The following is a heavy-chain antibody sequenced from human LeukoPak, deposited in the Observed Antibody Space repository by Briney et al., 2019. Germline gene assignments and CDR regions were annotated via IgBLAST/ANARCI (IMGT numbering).Heavy chain of an antibody. CDR3: AKDEGRLINNWYRQY. CDR1: GFTFSSYW. V-gene: IGHV3-23*01. CDR2: IEQDSSAT. D-gene: IGHD1-1*01. J-gene: IGHJ4*02. Sequence: LSGGSLRLSCAASGFTFSSYWMTWVRQAPGRGLEWVSTIEQDSSATYSADSVRGRFAISRDNSKNTLYLHINSLTAGDTAMYYCAKDEGRLINNWYRQYWGQGTPVTVSP.